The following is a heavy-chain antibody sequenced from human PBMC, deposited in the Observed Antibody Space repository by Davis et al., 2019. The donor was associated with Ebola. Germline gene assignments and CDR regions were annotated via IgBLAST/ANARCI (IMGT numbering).Heavy chain of an antibody. CDR3: TRGGGVAGSY. V-gene: IGHV3-73*01. CDR1: GFTFSGSA. Sequence: GESPKIPCAASGFTFSGSALHWVRQASGKGLEWVGRIRSKANSYATAYAASVKGRFTISRDDSKSKAYLQLNSLKTEDTAVYYCTRGGGVAGSYWGQGTLVTVSS. D-gene: IGHD3-16*01. CDR2: IRSKANSYAT. J-gene: IGHJ4*02.